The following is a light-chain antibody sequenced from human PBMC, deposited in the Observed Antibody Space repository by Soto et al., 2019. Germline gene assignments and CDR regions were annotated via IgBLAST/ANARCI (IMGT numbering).Light chain of an antibody. Sequence: EIVLTQSPATLSLSPGERATLSCRASQSVSIDLAWYQQKPGQAPRLLIYDASNRATGIAARFSGGGSGTDFTLTISRLEPEDFAVYYCQQYGSSSRTFGGGTKVDIK. CDR3: QQYGSSSRT. V-gene: IGKV3-11*01. J-gene: IGKJ4*01. CDR2: DAS. CDR1: QSVSID.